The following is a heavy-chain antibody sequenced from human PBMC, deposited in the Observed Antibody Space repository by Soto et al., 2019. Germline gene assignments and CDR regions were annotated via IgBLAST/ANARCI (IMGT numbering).Heavy chain of an antibody. D-gene: IGHD3-22*01. Sequence: QVQLQESGPGLVKPSQTLSLTCTVSGGSISSGGYYWSWIRQHPGKGLEWIGYIYYSGSTYYNPSLKSRVTISVDTSKNQFSLKLSSVTAADTAVYYCARCDSSGYYSYFQHWGQGTLVTVSS. J-gene: IGHJ1*01. CDR1: GGSISSGGYY. V-gene: IGHV4-31*03. CDR3: ARCDSSGYYSYFQH. CDR2: IYYSGST.